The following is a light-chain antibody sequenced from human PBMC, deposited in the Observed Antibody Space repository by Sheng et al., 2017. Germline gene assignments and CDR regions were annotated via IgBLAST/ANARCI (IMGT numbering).Light chain of an antibody. V-gene: IGLV2-18*02. Sequence: QSALTQPPSVSGSPGQSVTISCTGTSSDVGNYDRVSWYQQPPGTAPKLMIYEVSNRPSGVPDRFSGSKSGNTASLTISGLQAEDEATYYCMSFTPTSPVLFGGGTKLTVL. J-gene: IGLJ3*02. CDR3: MSFTPTSPVL. CDR1: SSDVGNYDR. CDR2: EVS.